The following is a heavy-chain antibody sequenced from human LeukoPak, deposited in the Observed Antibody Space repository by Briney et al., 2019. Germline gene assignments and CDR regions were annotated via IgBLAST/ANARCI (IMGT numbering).Heavy chain of an antibody. J-gene: IGHJ4*02. Sequence: ASVKVSCKASGYTFTSYYMHWVRQAPGQGLEWMGIINPSGGSTSYAQKFQGRVTMTRDTSTSTVYMELSSLRSEDTAVYYCARDQIADYGDDYGYYFDYWGQGTLVTVSS. D-gene: IGHD4-17*01. V-gene: IGHV1-46*01. CDR3: ARDQIADYGDDYGYYFDY. CDR2: INPSGGST. CDR1: GYTFTSYY.